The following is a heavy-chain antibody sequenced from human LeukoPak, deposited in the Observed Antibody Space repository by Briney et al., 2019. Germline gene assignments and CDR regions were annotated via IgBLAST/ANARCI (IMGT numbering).Heavy chain of an antibody. D-gene: IGHD1-1*01. CDR3: HPLGYTSN. Sequence: PGGSLRLSCAVSGFTSQFTFSSRWMHWVRQAPGKGLVWVSLVKTDGSPNYADSVRGRFTVSRDNAKNTLYLQMNNLRVEDTALYFCHPLGYTSNWGQGALVTVSS. CDR2: VKTDGSP. V-gene: IGHV3-74*01. CDR1: GFTSQFTFSSRW. J-gene: IGHJ4*02.